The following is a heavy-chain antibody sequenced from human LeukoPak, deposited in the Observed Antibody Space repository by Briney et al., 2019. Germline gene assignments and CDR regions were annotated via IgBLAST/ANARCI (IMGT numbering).Heavy chain of an antibody. CDR1: GGTFSSYA. Sequence: SVKVSCKASGGTFSSYAISWVRQAPGQGPEWMGRIIPILGMANYTQKFQGRVTITADKSTSTAYMELSSLRSEDTAVYYCAGGGQDQDLDYWGQGTLVTVSS. D-gene: IGHD2-2*01. V-gene: IGHV1-69*04. CDR2: IIPILGMA. J-gene: IGHJ4*02. CDR3: AGGGQDQDLDY.